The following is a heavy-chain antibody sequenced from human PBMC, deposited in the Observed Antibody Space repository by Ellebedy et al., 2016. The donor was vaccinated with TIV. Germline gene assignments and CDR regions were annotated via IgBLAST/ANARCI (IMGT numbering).Heavy chain of an antibody. V-gene: IGHV4-39*06. J-gene: IGHJ4*02. CDR2: IYYSGST. Sequence: SETLSLTCTVSGGSISGSTYYWGWIRQPPGKGLEWIGSIYYSGSTYYNPSLKSRVRVSVDTSKNQFPLKLSSVTAADTAVYYCVRSGSYYSFWGQGTLVTVSS. CDR1: GGSISGSTYY. CDR3: VRSGSYYSF. D-gene: IGHD1-26*01.